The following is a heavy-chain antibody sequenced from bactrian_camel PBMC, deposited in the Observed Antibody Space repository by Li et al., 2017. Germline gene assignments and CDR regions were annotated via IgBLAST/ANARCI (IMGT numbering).Heavy chain of an antibody. D-gene: IGHD1*01. V-gene: IGHV3S1*01. J-gene: IGHJ6*01. CDR3: ARDDSSCVPLVAGRPEIGN. Sequence: QVQLVESGGGLVQAGGSLRLSCAANPYTYGICMAWFRQRPGQEREGIAYITTNSGITYYIDSVKGRFTMSRDNAKNTLYLQMNSLKSEDTAMYYCARDDSSCVPLVAGRPEIGNWGRGTQVTVS. CDR1: PYTYGIC. CDR2: ITTNSGIT.